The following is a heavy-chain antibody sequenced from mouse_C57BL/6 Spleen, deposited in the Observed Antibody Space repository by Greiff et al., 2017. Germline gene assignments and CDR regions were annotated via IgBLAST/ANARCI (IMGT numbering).Heavy chain of an antibody. CDR1: GYTFTSYW. CDR2: IDPSDSET. Sequence: QVQLQQPGAELVRPGSSVKLSCKASGYTFTSYWMHWVKQRPIQGLEWIGNIDPSDSETHYNQKFKDKGTLTVDKSSSTAYMQLSSLTSEDSAVYYCARSPIATVVPYCFDYWGQGTTLTVSS. J-gene: IGHJ2*01. V-gene: IGHV1-52*01. CDR3: ARSPIATVVPYCFDY. D-gene: IGHD1-1*01.